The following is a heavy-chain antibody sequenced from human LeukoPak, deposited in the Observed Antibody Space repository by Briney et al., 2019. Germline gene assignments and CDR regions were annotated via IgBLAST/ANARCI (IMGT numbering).Heavy chain of an antibody. CDR3: ARMPAYYYDSSGYYSNG. Sequence: AGGSLRLSCAASGFTFSSCSMNWVRQAPGKGLEWVSYISSSSSTIYYADSVKGRFTISRDNAKNSLYLQMNSLRAEDTAVYYCARMPAYYYDSSGYYSNGRGQGTLVTVSS. V-gene: IGHV3-48*01. CDR2: ISSSSSTI. D-gene: IGHD3-22*01. CDR1: GFTFSSCS. J-gene: IGHJ4*02.